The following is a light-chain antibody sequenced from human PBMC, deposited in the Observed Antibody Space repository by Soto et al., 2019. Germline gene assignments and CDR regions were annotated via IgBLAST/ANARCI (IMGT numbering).Light chain of an antibody. CDR2: GNS. CDR1: SSNIGAGYD. V-gene: IGLV1-40*01. J-gene: IGLJ2*01. CDR3: QASDISAHVV. Sequence: QSVLTQPPSVSGAPGQRVTISCTGSSSNIGAGYDVHWYQQLPGTAPKLLIYGNSNRPSGVPDRFSGSKSGTSASLAITGLQAEDADDYYCQASDISAHVVFGGGTQLTVL.